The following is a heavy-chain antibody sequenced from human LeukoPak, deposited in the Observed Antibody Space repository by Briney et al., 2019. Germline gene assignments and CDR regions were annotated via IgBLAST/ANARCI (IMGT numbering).Heavy chain of an antibody. J-gene: IGHJ4*02. Sequence: ASVKVSCKASGYTFTSYYMHWVRQAPGQGPEWMGWINPDSGGSEYGQKFQGRVTFTSDTSSTTIYMEVRSLKSDDTAVYYCARDMTGGIWARATSFDHWGQGTLVTVSS. CDR3: ARDMTGGIWARATSFDH. CDR2: INPDSGGS. V-gene: IGHV1-2*02. D-gene: IGHD1-14*01. CDR1: GYTFTSYY.